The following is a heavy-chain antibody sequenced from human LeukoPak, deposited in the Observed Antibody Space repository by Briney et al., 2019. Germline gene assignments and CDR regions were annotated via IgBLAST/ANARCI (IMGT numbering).Heavy chain of an antibody. CDR3: ARCKYSSSSRAWPGWFDT. CDR1: GGSISSGGYY. J-gene: IGHJ5*02. CDR2: IYYSGST. D-gene: IGHD6-6*01. V-gene: IGHV4-31*03. Sequence: SETLSLTCTVSGGSISSGGYYWSWIRQHPGKGLEWIGYIYYSGSTYYNPSLKSRVTISVDTSKNQFSLKLSSVTAADTAVYYCARCKYSSSSRAWPGWFDTWGQGTLVTVSS.